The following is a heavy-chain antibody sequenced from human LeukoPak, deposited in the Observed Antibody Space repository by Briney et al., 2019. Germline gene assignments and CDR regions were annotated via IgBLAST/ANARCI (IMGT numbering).Heavy chain of an antibody. CDR3: AREGITGTTYFDY. V-gene: IGHV1-46*01. D-gene: IGHD1-7*01. CDR2: INPSGGST. Sequence: ASVRVSYKASGYTFTSYYMHWVRQAPGQGLEWMGIINPSGGSTSYAQKFQGRVTMTRDTSTSAVYMELSSLRSEDTAVYYCAREGITGTTYFDYWGQGTLVTVSS. J-gene: IGHJ4*02. CDR1: GYTFTSYY.